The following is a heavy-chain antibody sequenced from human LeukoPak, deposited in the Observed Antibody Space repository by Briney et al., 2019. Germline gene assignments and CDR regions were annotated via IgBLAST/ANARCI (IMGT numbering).Heavy chain of an antibody. Sequence: SETLSLTCAVYGGSFSGYYCTWIRQPAGKGLEWIGRIYTSGSTNYNPSLKSRVTMSVDTSKKQFSLKLNSVTAADTAVYYCAREEVAGRHIVYWGQGTLVTVSS. CDR3: AREEVAGRHIVY. CDR2: IYTSGST. CDR1: GGSFSGYY. D-gene: IGHD6-6*01. V-gene: IGHV4-4*07. J-gene: IGHJ4*02.